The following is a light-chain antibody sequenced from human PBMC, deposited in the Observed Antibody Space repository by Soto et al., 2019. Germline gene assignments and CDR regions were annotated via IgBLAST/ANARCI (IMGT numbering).Light chain of an antibody. CDR2: HVT. Sequence: QSALTQPSSVSGCLGPSITISRSGNRSDVGAYNYVSWYQQYPGKAPKLMIYHVTDRPSGVSNRFSGSKSGNTASLTISGLQAEDEADYYCCSYTTSNTFVFGNGTKVTVL. CDR3: CSYTTSNTFV. CDR1: RSDVGAYNY. J-gene: IGLJ1*01. V-gene: IGLV2-14*01.